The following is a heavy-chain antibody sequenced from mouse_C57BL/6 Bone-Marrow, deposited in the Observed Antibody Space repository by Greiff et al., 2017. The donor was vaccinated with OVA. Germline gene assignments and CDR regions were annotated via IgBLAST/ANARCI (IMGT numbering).Heavy chain of an antibody. Sequence: QVQLQQSGAELVRPGTSVKMSCKASGYTFTNYWIGWAKQRPGHGLEWIGGIYPGGGYTNYNEKFKGKATLTADKSSNTAYLQFSSLTSEDTAIYYCARWTRAWFAYWGQGTLVTVSA. V-gene: IGHV1-63*01. CDR3: ARWTRAWFAY. CDR1: GYTFTNYW. J-gene: IGHJ3*01. CDR2: IYPGGGYT.